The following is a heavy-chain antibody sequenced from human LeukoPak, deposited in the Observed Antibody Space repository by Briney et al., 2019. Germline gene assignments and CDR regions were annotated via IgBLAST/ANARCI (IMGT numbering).Heavy chain of an antibody. D-gene: IGHD3-22*01. J-gene: IGHJ4*02. CDR1: GFTFSDYG. V-gene: IGHV3-33*01. CDR2: IWYDGSNK. Sequence: PGRSLRLSCAASGFTFSDYGMHWVRQAPGKGLEWVAVIWYDGSNKYYADSVKGRFTISRDNSRNTPYLQMNSLRAEDTAVYYCVRELPPVVQYYFDYWGPGTLVTVSS. CDR3: VRELPPVVQYYFDY.